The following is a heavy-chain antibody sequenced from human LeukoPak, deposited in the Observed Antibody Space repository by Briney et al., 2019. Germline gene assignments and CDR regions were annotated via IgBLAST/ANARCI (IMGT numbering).Heavy chain of an antibody. Sequence: SETLSLTCTVSGGSLSSYYWSWIRQPPGKGLEWIGYIYYSGSTNYNPSLKSRVTISVDTSKNQFPLKLSSVTAADTAVYYCAISGGSADYYYYYIDVWGKGTTVTVSS. J-gene: IGHJ6*03. V-gene: IGHV4-59*01. CDR1: GGSLSSYY. CDR3: AISGGSADYYYYYIDV. D-gene: IGHD6-25*01. CDR2: IYYSGST.